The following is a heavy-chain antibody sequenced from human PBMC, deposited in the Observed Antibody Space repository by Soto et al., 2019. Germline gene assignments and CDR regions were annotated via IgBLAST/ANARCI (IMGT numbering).Heavy chain of an antibody. J-gene: IGHJ4*02. CDR2: ISYDGSNK. CDR1: GFTFISYG. Sequence: PGGSLRLSCAASGFTFISYGMHWVLQAPGKGLEWVAVISYDGSNKYYADSVKGRFTISRDNSKNTLYLQMNSLRAEDTAVYYCAKDRYYYDSRRGLIDYRAQRTLVPVSA. CDR3: AKDRYYYDSRRGLIDY. D-gene: IGHD3-22*01. V-gene: IGHV3-30*18.